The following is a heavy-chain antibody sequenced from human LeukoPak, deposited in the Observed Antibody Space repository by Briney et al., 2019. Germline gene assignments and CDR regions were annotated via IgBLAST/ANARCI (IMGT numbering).Heavy chain of an antibody. V-gene: IGHV1-69*13. Sequence: SVTVSCTASGGTFSSYAISWVRQAPGQGLEWMGGIIPIFGTANYAQKFQGRVTITADESTSTAYMELRSLRSDDTAVYYCARDLIAAAGTGSIYWGQGTLVTVSS. CDR3: ARDLIAAAGTGSIY. CDR2: IIPIFGTA. D-gene: IGHD6-13*01. J-gene: IGHJ4*02. CDR1: GGTFSSYA.